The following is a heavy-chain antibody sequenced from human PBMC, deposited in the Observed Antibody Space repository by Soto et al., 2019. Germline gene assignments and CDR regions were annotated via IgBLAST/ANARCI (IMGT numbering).Heavy chain of an antibody. V-gene: IGHV3-21*01. CDR1: GFTFSSYS. CDR3: ARGSYLGATYYFDY. D-gene: IGHD1-26*01. Sequence: GGSLRLSCAASGFTFSSYSMNWVRQAPGKGLEWVSSISSSSSYIYYADPVKGRFTISRDNAKNSLYLQMNSLRAEDTAVYYCARGSYLGATYYFDYWGQGTLVTVSS. J-gene: IGHJ4*02. CDR2: ISSSSSYI.